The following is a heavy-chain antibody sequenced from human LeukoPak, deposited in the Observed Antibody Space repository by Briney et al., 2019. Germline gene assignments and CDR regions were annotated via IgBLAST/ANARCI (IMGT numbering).Heavy chain of an antibody. V-gene: IGHV4-34*01. Sequence: SETLSLTCAVYGGSFSGYYWSWIRQPPGKGLEWIGEINHSGSTNYNTSLKSRVTISVDTSKNQFSLKLSSVTAADTAVYYCARGRHGPDYYGSVFPLRANYGMDIWGKGTTVTVSS. CDR2: INHSGST. J-gene: IGHJ6*04. CDR1: GGSFSGYY. D-gene: IGHD3-10*01. CDR3: ARGRHGPDYYGSVFPLRANYGMDI.